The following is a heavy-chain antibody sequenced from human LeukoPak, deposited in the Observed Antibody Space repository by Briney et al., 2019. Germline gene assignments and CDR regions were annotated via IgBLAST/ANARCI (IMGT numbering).Heavy chain of an antibody. Sequence: PGRSLRLSCAASGFTFSSYGMHWVRQAPGKGLEWVAVIWYDGSNKYYADSAKGRFTISRDNSKNTLYLQMNSLRAEDTAVYYCARDLVWGSYRYMDYWGQGTLVTVSS. J-gene: IGHJ4*02. D-gene: IGHD3-16*02. V-gene: IGHV3-33*01. CDR3: ARDLVWGSYRYMDY. CDR2: IWYDGSNK. CDR1: GFTFSSYG.